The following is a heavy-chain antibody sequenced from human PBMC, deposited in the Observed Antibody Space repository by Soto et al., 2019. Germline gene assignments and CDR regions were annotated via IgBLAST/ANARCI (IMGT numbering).Heavy chain of an antibody. CDR3: ANEAKDY. Sequence: GGSLRLSCVVSGFTFSSYAMSWVRQAPGKGLEWVSGISASGDGSHYADSVKGRFTISRDNSKNTLYLQLSSLRAEDTAVYYCANEAKDYWGQGSLVTVSS. CDR2: ISASGDGS. J-gene: IGHJ4*02. CDR1: GFTFSSYA. V-gene: IGHV3-23*01.